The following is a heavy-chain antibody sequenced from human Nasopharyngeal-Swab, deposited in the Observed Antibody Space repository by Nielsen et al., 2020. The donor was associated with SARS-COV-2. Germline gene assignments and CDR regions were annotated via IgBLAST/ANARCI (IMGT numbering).Heavy chain of an antibody. Sequence: SETLSLTCTVSGGSISSYYWSWIRQPPGKGLEWIGYIYYSGSTNYNPSLKSRVTISVDTSKNRFSLKLSSVTAADTAVYYCARLEYYFDYWGQGTLVTVSS. J-gene: IGHJ4*02. CDR3: ARLEYYFDY. CDR2: IYYSGST. CDR1: GGSISSYY. V-gene: IGHV4-59*08.